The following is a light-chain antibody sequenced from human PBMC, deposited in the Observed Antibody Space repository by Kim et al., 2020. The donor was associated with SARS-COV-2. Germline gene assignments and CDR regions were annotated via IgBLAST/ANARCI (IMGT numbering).Light chain of an antibody. CDR2: QDS. V-gene: IGLV3-1*01. Sequence: SYELTQPPSVSVSPGQTASITCSGDKLGDKYACWYQQKPGQSPVLVIYQDSKRPSGIPERFSGSNSGNTATLTISGTQAMDEADYYCQAWDSSAGVVFSGGTQLTVL. CDR1: KLGDKY. J-gene: IGLJ2*01. CDR3: QAWDSSAGVV.